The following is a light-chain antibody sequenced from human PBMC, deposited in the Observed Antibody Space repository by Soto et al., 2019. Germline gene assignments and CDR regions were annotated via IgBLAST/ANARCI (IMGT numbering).Light chain of an antibody. CDR2: GAS. J-gene: IGKJ2*01. CDR1: QSVSSCY. V-gene: IGKV3-20*01. Sequence: EIVWTQSPGTLSLSPGERATLSCRASQSVSSCYLAWYQQKPGQAPRLLIYGASNRTTGIPDRFSGSGSGADFTLTISRLEPEDFVLYYCQQYGSSPYTFGQGTKLEIQ. CDR3: QQYGSSPYT.